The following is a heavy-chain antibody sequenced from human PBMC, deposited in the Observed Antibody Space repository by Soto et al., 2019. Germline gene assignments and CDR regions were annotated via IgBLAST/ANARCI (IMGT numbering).Heavy chain of an antibody. CDR1: GFIFSDYA. D-gene: IGHD5-12*01. CDR3: AKDFIRPGYSGYDYS. Sequence: GALRLSCAASGFIFSDYAMTWVRQAPGRGLEWVSTISGTRGRQRNTFYTASVKGRFTVTRDDSKNTLFLQMNSLRAEDTAVYYCAKDFIRPGYSGYDYSWGQGTLVTVSS. CDR2: ISGTRGRQRNT. J-gene: IGHJ4*02. V-gene: IGHV3-23*01.